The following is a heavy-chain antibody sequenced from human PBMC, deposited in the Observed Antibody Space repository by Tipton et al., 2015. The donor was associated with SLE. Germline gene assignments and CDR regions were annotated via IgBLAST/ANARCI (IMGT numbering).Heavy chain of an antibody. Sequence: SLRLSCAASGFTLSDYAMSWVRQAPGKGLQWVASISGRRRNSVYYAESVEGRFTISRDNTKNSLYLQMNSLRAEDTSVYFCARVEDYTDRYYFDYGDHYHIDYWGQGTLVTVSS. J-gene: IGHJ4*02. CDR1: GFTLSDYA. CDR2: ISGRRRNSV. CDR3: ARVEDYTDRYYFDYGDHYHIDY. V-gene: IGHV3-21*03. D-gene: IGHD4-17*01.